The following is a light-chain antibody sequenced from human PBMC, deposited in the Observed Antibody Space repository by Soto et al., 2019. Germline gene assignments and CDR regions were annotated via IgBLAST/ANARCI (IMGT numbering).Light chain of an antibody. Sequence: QSALTQPASVSGSPGQSITISCTGTASDIGNYNWVSWYQQHPGKAPKVLIYQVTSRPSGVSNRFSGSKSGNTASLTISGLQAEGEAHYYCSSYAAYSTLWVFGGGTKVTVL. V-gene: IGLV2-14*01. CDR2: QVT. CDR1: ASDIGNYNW. CDR3: SSYAAYSTLWV. J-gene: IGLJ3*02.